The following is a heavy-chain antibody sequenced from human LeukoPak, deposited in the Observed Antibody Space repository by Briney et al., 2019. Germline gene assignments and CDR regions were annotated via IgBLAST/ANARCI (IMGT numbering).Heavy chain of an antibody. D-gene: IGHD2-15*01. CDR2: IWYDGSNK. Sequence: GGSLRLSCAESGFTFSSYGMHWVRQAPGKGLEWVAVIWYDGSNKYYADSVKGRFTISRDNSKNTLYLQMNSLRAEDTAVYYCAKGYCSGGSCHADCWGQGTLVTVSS. V-gene: IGHV3-33*06. CDR1: GFTFSSYG. J-gene: IGHJ4*02. CDR3: AKGYCSGGSCHADC.